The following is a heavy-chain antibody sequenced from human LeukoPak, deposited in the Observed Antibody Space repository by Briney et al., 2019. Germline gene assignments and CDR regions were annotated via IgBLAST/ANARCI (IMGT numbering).Heavy chain of an antibody. V-gene: IGHV1-69*02. CDR1: GGTFSSYT. CDR2: IIPILGIA. D-gene: IGHD6-13*01. Sequence: GASVKVSCKASGGTFSSYTISWVRQAPGQGLEWMGRIIPILGIANYAQKFQGRVTITADKSTSTAYMELSSLRSEDTAVYYCARTGIAAAGPIDYWGQGTLVTVSP. CDR3: ARTGIAAAGPIDY. J-gene: IGHJ4*02.